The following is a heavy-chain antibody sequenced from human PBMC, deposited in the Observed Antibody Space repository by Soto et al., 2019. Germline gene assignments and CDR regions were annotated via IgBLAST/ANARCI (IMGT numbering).Heavy chain of an antibody. V-gene: IGHV2-5*02. Sequence: QITLKESGPTLVIPTQTLTLTCTFSGFSLNTRGVGVGWIRQPPGKALEWVALIHWDDEKRYSPSLRNTLTITKVTTKNQVVLITTXMDPXXXXXXXXXXXXXXXXXXXNFDFWGQGILVTXXS. CDR1: GFSLNTRGVG. CDR2: IHWDDEK. CDR3: XXXXXXXXXXXNFDF. J-gene: IGHJ4*02.